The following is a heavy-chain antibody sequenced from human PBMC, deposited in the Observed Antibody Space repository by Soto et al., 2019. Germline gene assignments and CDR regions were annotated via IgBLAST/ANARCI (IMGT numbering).Heavy chain of an antibody. Sequence: GGSLRLSCSASGFTFSSYAMHWVRQAPGKGLEYVSSISINGGSTHYADSVKGRFTISRDNSRNTQYLQMSSLRADYTAVYYCVKGEFYYDSSAYYPFDSWGQGTLVTVSS. CDR1: GFTFSSYA. CDR3: VKGEFYYDSSAYYPFDS. CDR2: ISINGGST. D-gene: IGHD3-22*01. V-gene: IGHV3-64D*06. J-gene: IGHJ4*02.